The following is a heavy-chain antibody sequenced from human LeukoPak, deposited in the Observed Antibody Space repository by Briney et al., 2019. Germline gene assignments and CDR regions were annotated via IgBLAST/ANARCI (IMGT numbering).Heavy chain of an antibody. Sequence: GGSLRLSCTASGFTFSDYAMTWVRQAPGKGLEWVGFVRNKANGGTADYSASVKGRFTISRDDSKTISYLQMNSLKTEDTAVYFCSRAYSTGWLGINDYWGQGTLVTVSS. CDR3: SRAYSTGWLGINDY. J-gene: IGHJ4*02. V-gene: IGHV3-49*04. CDR2: VRNKANGGTA. CDR1: GFTFSDYA. D-gene: IGHD6-19*01.